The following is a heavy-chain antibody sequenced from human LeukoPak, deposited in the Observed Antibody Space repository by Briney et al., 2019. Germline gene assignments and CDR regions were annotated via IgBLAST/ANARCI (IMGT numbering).Heavy chain of an antibody. CDR1: GFTFTTSA. V-gene: IGHV1-58*01. Sequence: GASVKVSCTASGFTFTTSAVQWVRQARGQRLEWIGWIVVGSDNTNYAQKFQERVTITRDMSTSTAYMELSSLGSEDTAVYYCAAGTPMYYSDTSGYYKEYGMDVWGQGTTVTVSS. J-gene: IGHJ6*02. CDR2: IVVGSDNT. CDR3: AAGTPMYYSDTSGYYKEYGMDV. D-gene: IGHD3-22*01.